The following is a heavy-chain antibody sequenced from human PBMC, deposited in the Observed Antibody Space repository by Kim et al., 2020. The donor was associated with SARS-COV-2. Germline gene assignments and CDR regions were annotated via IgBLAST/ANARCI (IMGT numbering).Heavy chain of an antibody. CDR2: INPSGNST. D-gene: IGHD3-10*01. CDR1: GYTFTNYY. Sequence: ASVKVSCKASGYTFTNYYMHWVRQAPGQGLEWMGIINPSGNSTTYAQKFQGRVTMTRDTSTSTVYMELSSLISEDSAVYYCARGYGSGRYRSPAGYWGQG. CDR3: ARGYGSGRYRSPAGY. V-gene: IGHV1-46*01. J-gene: IGHJ4*02.